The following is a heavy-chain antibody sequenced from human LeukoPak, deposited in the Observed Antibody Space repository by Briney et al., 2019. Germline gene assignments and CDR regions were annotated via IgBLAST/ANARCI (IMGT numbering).Heavy chain of an antibody. CDR3: AKMWRRYDSGGCYFDY. D-gene: IGHD3-22*01. J-gene: IGHJ4*02. CDR2: IWYDGSNK. CDR1: GFTFSSYG. Sequence: PGGSLRLSCAASGFTFSSYGMHWVRQAPGKGLEWVAVIWYDGSNKYYADSVKGRFTISRDNSKNTLYLQMNSLRAEDTAVYYCAKMWRRYDSGGCYFDYWGQGTLVTVSS. V-gene: IGHV3-30*02.